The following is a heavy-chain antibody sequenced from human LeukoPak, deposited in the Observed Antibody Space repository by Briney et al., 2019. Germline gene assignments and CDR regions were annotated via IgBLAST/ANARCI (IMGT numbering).Heavy chain of an antibody. Sequence: PGGSLRLSCAASGFTFSNYAMSWVRQALGKGLEWVSIISGGGSTAYYADSVKGRFTISRDNSKNTLYLHMNSLRAEDTAVYYCAKLRGGFLEWLYHFDYWGQGTLVTVSS. CDR2: ISGGGSTA. V-gene: IGHV3-23*01. CDR3: AKLRGGFLEWLYHFDY. D-gene: IGHD3-3*01. J-gene: IGHJ4*02. CDR1: GFTFSNYA.